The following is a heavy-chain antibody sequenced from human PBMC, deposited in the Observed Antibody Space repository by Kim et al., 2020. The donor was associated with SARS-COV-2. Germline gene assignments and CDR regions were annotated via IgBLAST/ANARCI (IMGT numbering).Heavy chain of an antibody. J-gene: IGHJ6*02. CDR3: ARVVRSYYPYYYYYYGMDV. Sequence: SETLSLTCTVSGGSISSYYWSWIRQPPGKGLEWIGYIYYSGSTNYNPSLKSRVTISVDTSKNQFSLKLSSVTAADTAVYYCARVVRSYYPYYYYYYGMDVWGQGTTVTVSS. D-gene: IGHD3-10*01. CDR1: GGSISSYY. CDR2: IYYSGST. V-gene: IGHV4-59*01.